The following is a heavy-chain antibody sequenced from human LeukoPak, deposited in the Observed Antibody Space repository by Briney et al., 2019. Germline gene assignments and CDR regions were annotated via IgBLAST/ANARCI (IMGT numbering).Heavy chain of an antibody. CDR2: IRYDGSNK. CDR3: ANQVRSIAARQPTFDY. CDR1: GFTFSSYG. J-gene: IGHJ4*02. Sequence: GGSLRLSCAASGFTFSSYGMHWARQAPGKGLEWVAFIRYDGSNKYYADSVKGRFTISRDNSKNTLYLQMNSLRAEDTAVYYCANQVRSIAARQPTFDYWGQGTLVTVSS. V-gene: IGHV3-30*02. D-gene: IGHD6-6*01.